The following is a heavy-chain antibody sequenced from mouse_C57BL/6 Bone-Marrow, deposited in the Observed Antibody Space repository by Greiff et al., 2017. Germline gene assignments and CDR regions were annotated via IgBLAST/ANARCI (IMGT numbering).Heavy chain of an antibody. CDR1: GFTFSDYG. Sequence: EVKVVESGGGLVKPGGSLKLSCAASGFTFSDYGMHWVRQAPEKGLEWVAYISSGSSTIYYADTVKGRFTISRDNAKNTLFLQMTSLRSEDTAMYYCATGYYAMDYRGQGTSVTVSS. CDR3: ATGYYAMDY. V-gene: IGHV5-17*01. CDR2: ISSGSSTI. D-gene: IGHD4-1*01. J-gene: IGHJ4*01.